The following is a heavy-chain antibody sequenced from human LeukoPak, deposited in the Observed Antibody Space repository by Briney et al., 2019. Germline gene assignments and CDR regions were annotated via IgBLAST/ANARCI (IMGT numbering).Heavy chain of an antibody. V-gene: IGHV3-23*01. D-gene: IGHD1-26*01. J-gene: IGHJ4*02. Sequence: GRSLRLSCAASGFSFSSYAMSWVRQAPGKGLEWVSTVSGSGVNTYYADSVQGRFTISRDNSRNTLYLQMNSLRAEDTAVYYCAKPPSGSFSLYFHDWGRGTLVTVPS. CDR1: GFSFSSYA. CDR3: AKPPSGSFSLYFHD. CDR2: VSGSGVNT.